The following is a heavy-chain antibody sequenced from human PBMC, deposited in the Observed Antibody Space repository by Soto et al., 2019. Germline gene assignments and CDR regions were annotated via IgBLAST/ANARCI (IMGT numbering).Heavy chain of an antibody. CDR1: GGTFSSYT. Sequence: ASVKVSCKASGGTFSSYTISWVRQAPGQGLEWMGRIIPILGIANYAQKFQGRVTITADKSTSTAYMELSSLRSEDTAVYYCARVGGDFHFDYWGQGTLVTVSS. D-gene: IGHD2-21*02. V-gene: IGHV1-69*02. CDR2: IIPILGIA. CDR3: ARVGGDFHFDY. J-gene: IGHJ4*02.